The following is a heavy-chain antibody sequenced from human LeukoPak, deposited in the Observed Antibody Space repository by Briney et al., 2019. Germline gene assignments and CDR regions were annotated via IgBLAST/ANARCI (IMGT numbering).Heavy chain of an antibody. D-gene: IGHD3-10*01. Sequence: GGSLRLSCAASGFTFDDYAMHWVRQAPGKGLEWVSGISWNSGSIGYADSVKGRFTISRDNAKNSLYLQMNSLRAEDTALYYCAKAAYRGYGSGSYTPNFDYWGQGTLVTVSS. CDR2: ISWNSGSI. CDR3: AKAAYRGYGSGSYTPNFDY. V-gene: IGHV3-9*01. CDR1: GFTFDDYA. J-gene: IGHJ4*02.